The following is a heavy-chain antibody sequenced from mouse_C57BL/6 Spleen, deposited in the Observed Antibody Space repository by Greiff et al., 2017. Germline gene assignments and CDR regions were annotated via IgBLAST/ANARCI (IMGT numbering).Heavy chain of an antibody. D-gene: IGHD2-5*01. J-gene: IGHJ3*01. V-gene: IGHV1-74*01. Sequence: QVHVKQPGAELVKPGASVKVSCKASGYTFTSYWMHWVKQRPGQGLEWIGRIHPSDSDTNYNQKFKGKVTLTVDKSSSTAYMQLSSLTSEDSAVYYCAISGYSNPWFAYWGQGTLVTVSA. CDR3: AISGYSNPWFAY. CDR1: GYTFTSYW. CDR2: IHPSDSDT.